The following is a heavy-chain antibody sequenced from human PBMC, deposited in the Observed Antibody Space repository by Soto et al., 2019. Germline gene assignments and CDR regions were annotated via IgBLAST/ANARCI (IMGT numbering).Heavy chain of an antibody. CDR2: IFFIGGT. CDR1: GGSVLNGCYY. J-gene: IGHJ4*02. V-gene: IGHV4-31*03. Sequence: SETLSLTCTVSGGSVLNGCYYWTWIRQHPGKGLEWIGKIFFIGGTHYNPALKSRLVISIDTSNNQFSLNLSSVTAADTAIYYCGRYNYGGTLDYLGQGTLVTVSS. D-gene: IGHD3-10*01. CDR3: GRYNYGGTLDY.